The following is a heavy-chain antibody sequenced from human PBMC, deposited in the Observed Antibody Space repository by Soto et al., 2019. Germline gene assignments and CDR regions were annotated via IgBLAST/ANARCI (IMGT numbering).Heavy chain of an antibody. CDR3: ARDRGESVGSSYQY. Sequence: ASVKVSCKASGYTFTSYGISWVRQAPGQGLEWMGWISAYNGNTNYAQKLQGRVTMTTDTSTSTAYMELRRLRSNQPQLYYCARDRGESVGSSYQYWGQRTLVTVSP. D-gene: IGHD3-10*01. CDR2: ISAYNGNT. CDR1: GYTFTSYG. J-gene: IGHJ4*02. V-gene: IGHV1-18*01.